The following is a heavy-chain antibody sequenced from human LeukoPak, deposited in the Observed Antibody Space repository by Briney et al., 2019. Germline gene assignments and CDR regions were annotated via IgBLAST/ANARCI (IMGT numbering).Heavy chain of an antibody. D-gene: IGHD3-22*01. CDR2: IWYDGSNK. V-gene: IGHV3-33*01. CDR3: ARHDIPYYFDSRAYYKTSWYFDL. CDR1: GFTFSSYG. Sequence: GGSLRLSCAASGFTFSSYGMHWVRQAPGKGLEWVAVIWYDGSNKYYADSVKGRFTISRDNSKNTLYLQMNSLRAEDTAVYYCARHDIPYYFDSRAYYKTSWYFDLWGRGTLVTVSS. J-gene: IGHJ2*01.